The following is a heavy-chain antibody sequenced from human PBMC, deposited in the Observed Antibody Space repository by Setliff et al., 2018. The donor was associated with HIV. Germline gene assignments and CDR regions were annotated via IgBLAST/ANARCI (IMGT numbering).Heavy chain of an antibody. CDR3: ARDLMAGSDF. Sequence: ASVKVSCKASGYTFTGYGITWVRQAPGQGLEWLGWISPYNGNTNYAQKFQDRVTMTTDTSTSTAYMELRSLRSDDTAVYYCARDLMAGSDFWGQGTPVTVS. V-gene: IGHV1-18*01. CDR1: GYTFTGYG. CDR2: ISPYNGNT. J-gene: IGHJ4*02. D-gene: IGHD2-8*01.